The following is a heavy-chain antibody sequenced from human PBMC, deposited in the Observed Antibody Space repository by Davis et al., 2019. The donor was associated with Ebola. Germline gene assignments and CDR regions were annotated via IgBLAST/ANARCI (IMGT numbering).Heavy chain of an antibody. CDR3: ARDHYAMDV. Sequence: GGSLRLSCAASGFTFSSYDMHWVRQATGKGLEWVSTIGVVGDTYYPGSVKGRFTISRENVKNSLYLQMNSLRAEDTAVYYCARDHYAMDVWGKGTTVIVSS. CDR2: IGVVGDT. J-gene: IGHJ6*04. CDR1: GFTFSSYD. V-gene: IGHV3-13*01.